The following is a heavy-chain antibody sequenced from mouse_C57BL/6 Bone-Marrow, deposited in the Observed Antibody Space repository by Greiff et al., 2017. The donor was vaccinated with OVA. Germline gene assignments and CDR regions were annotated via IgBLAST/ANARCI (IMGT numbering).Heavy chain of an antibody. Sequence: EVKLQESGGGLVKPGGSLKLSCAASGFTFSDYGMHWVRQAPEKGLEWVAYISSGSSTIYYADTVKGRFTISRDNAKNTLFLQMTSLRSEDTAMYYCAKLGGEVDYWGQGTTLTVSS. V-gene: IGHV5-17*01. J-gene: IGHJ2*01. CDR3: AKLGGEVDY. CDR2: ISSGSSTI. D-gene: IGHD4-1*01. CDR1: GFTFSDYG.